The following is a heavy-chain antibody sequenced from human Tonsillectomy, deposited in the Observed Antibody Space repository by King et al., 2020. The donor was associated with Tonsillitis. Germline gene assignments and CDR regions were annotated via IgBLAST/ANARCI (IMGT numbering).Heavy chain of an antibody. J-gene: IGHJ6*02. CDR1: GFTFTRSA. Sequence: QLVQSGPEVKKPGTSVKVSCKASGFTFTRSAVQWVRQARGQRLEWIGWIVVGSVNTNYAQKFQERVTITRDMSTSTAYMELSSLRSEDTAVYYCAAGDQEGYYGMDVWGQGTTVTVSS. CDR3: AAGDQEGYYGMDV. V-gene: IGHV1-58*03. CDR2: IVVGSVNT.